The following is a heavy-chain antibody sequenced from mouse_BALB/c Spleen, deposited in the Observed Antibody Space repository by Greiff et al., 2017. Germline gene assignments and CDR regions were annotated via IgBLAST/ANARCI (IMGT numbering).Heavy chain of an antibody. V-gene: IGHV5-9-3*01. Sequence: DVKLVESGGGLVKPGGSLKLSCAASGFTFSSYAMSWVRQTPEKRLEWVATISSGGSYTYYPDSVKGRFTISRDNAKNTLYLQMSSLRSEDTAMYYCARQRDGNYGFAYWGQGTLVTVSA. CDR3: ARQRDGNYGFAY. CDR1: GFTFSSYA. J-gene: IGHJ3*01. D-gene: IGHD2-1*01. CDR2: ISSGGSYT.